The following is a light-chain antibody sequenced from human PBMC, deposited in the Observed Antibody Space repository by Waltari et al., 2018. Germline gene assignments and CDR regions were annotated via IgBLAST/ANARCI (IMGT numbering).Light chain of an antibody. Sequence: DIQVTQSPSSLSASVGDRVTITCQASQDISYYLNWYQQKPGKAHKLLIYDTSHLQTGVPSRFRGTGGGADVTFTISSLQPEDIATYYCQQYENFPVTFGQGTRLEIK. CDR1: QDISYY. CDR2: DTS. J-gene: IGKJ5*01. CDR3: QQYENFPVT. V-gene: IGKV1-33*01.